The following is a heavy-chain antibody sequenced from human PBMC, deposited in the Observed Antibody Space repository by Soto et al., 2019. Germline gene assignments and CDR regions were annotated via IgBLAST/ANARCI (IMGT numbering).Heavy chain of an antibody. Sequence: ASVKVSCKASGYTFTSYDINWVRQATGQGLEWMGWMNPNSGNTGYAQKFQGRVTMTRNTSISTAYMELSSLRSEDTAVYYCARLLRFLEWSGYYYYYGMDVWGQGTTVTAP. V-gene: IGHV1-8*01. D-gene: IGHD3-3*01. CDR1: GYTFTSYD. CDR3: ARLLRFLEWSGYYYYYGMDV. CDR2: MNPNSGNT. J-gene: IGHJ6*02.